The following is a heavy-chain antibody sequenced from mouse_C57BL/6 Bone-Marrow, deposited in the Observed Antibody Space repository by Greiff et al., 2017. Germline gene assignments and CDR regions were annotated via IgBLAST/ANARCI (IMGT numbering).Heavy chain of an antibody. Sequence: DVHLVESEGGLVQPGSSMKLSCTASGFTFSDYYMAWVRQVPEKGLEWVANINYDGSSTYYLDSLKSRFIISRDNAKNILYLQMSSLKSEDTATYYCASVDSSGYAWFAYWGQGTLVTVSA. CDR2: INYDGSST. V-gene: IGHV5-16*01. CDR1: GFTFSDYY. J-gene: IGHJ3*01. D-gene: IGHD3-2*02. CDR3: ASVDSSGYAWFAY.